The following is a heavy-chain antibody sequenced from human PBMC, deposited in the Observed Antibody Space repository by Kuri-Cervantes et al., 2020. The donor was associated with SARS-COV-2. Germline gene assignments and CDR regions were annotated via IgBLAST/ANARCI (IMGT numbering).Heavy chain of an antibody. D-gene: IGHD4-17*01. J-gene: IGHJ6*02. V-gene: IGHV1-69*13. CDR3: ARVEEYGDSYYYYYGMDV. Sequence: SVKVSCKASVGTFISYAISWVRQAPGQGLEWMGGIIPIFGTANYAQKFQGRVTITADESTSTAYMELSSLRSEDTAVYYCARVEEYGDSYYYYYGMDVWGQGTTVTVSS. CDR2: IIPIFGTA. CDR1: VGTFISYA.